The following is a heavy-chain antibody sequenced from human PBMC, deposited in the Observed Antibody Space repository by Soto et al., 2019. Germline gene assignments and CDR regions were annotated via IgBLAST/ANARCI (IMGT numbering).Heavy chain of an antibody. J-gene: IGHJ5*02. CDR3: ARAGCTNGVCYRSGYNWFDP. D-gene: IGHD2-8*01. V-gene: IGHV1-18*01. CDR2: ISAYNGNT. CDR1: GYTFTSYG. Sequence: ASVKVSCKSSGYTFTSYGISCVRQAPGQGLEWMGWISAYNGNTNYAQKLQGRVTMTTDTSTSTAYMEPRSLRSDDTAVYYCARAGCTNGVCYRSGYNWFDPWGQGTLVTVSS.